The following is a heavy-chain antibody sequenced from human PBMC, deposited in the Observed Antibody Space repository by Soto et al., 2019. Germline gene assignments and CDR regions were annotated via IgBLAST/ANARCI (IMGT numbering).Heavy chain of an antibody. CDR1: GGSITSHSW. J-gene: IGHJ6*02. Sequence: PSETLSLTCAVSGGSITSHSWWSWVRQPPGKGLEWIGEIHHSGTTNYNPSLKSRVTISVDKSKNQLSLKLNSVTAADTAMFYCASQDFYTVGVWGPGTTVTVSS. CDR3: ASQDFYTVGV. CDR2: IHHSGTT. D-gene: IGHD4-4*01. V-gene: IGHV4-4*02.